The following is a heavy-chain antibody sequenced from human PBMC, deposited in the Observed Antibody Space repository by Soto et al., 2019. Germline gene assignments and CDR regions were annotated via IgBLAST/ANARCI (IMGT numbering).Heavy chain of an antibody. Sequence: VGSLRLSCAASGFTFSSYSMNWVRQAPGKGLEWVSYISSSSSTIYYADSVKGRFTISRDNAKNSLYLQMNSLRDEDTAVYYCARTYYYDSSGSGAIDYWGQGTLVTVSS. D-gene: IGHD3-22*01. J-gene: IGHJ4*02. CDR1: GFTFSSYS. CDR2: ISSSSSTI. CDR3: ARTYYYDSSGSGAIDY. V-gene: IGHV3-48*02.